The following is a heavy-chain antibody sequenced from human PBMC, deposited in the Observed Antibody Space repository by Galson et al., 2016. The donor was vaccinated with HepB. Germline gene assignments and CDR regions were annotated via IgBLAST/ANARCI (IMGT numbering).Heavy chain of an antibody. V-gene: IGHV1-2*02. CDR2: VNPNSGAT. Sequence: SVKVSCKASGDVFNGYYMHWVRQAPGQGLEWMGWVNPNSGATDYAQKFQGRFTMTRDTSISTAYMELSRLNPDDTAFYYCARSTEGPYCRGANCSLRYWGQGTLVTVSS. J-gene: IGHJ4*01. CDR3: ARSTEGPYCRGANCSLRY. CDR1: GDVFNGYY. D-gene: IGHD2-15*01.